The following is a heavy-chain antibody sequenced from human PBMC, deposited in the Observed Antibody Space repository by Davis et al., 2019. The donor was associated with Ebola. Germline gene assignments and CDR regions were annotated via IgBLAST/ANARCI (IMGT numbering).Heavy chain of an antibody. Sequence: GESLKISCEGIGYSFSTRWIGWVRQLPGKGLEWMGIIYPGDSDTRYSPSFQGRVTISADTSINTAYLQWSSLKASDTAMYYCARHGTVGSANWFDPWGPGTQVTVSS. V-gene: IGHV5-51*01. CDR1: GYSFSTRW. J-gene: IGHJ5*02. CDR3: ARHGTVGSANWFDP. D-gene: IGHD4-11*01. CDR2: IYPGDSDT.